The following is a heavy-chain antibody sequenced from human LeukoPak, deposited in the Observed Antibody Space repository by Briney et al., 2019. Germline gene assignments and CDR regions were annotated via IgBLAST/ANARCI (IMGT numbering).Heavy chain of an antibody. CDR3: AKGLGIVGALRGYNYYYYGMDV. J-gene: IGHJ6*02. V-gene: IGHV3-30*18. CDR2: ISYDGSNK. Sequence: LSLTCTVSGGSISSSSYYWGWIRQAPGKGLEWVAVISYDGSNKYYADSVKGRFTISRDNSKNTLYLQMNSLRAEDTAVYYCAKGLGIVGALRGYNYYYYGMDVWGQGTTVTVSS. D-gene: IGHD1-26*01. CDR1: GGSISSSS.